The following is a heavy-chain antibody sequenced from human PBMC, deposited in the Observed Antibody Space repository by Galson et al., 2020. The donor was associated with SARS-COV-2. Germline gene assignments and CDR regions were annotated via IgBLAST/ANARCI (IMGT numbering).Heavy chain of an antibody. CDR2: IDWDDDK. CDR1: GFSLSTSGMC. D-gene: IGHD3-9*01. J-gene: IGHJ4*02. Sequence: LTLTCTFSGFSLSTSGMCVSWIRQPPGKALEWLARIDWDDDKYYSTSLKTRLTISKDTSKNQVVLTMTNMDPVDTATYYCARATYDILTGYYNGFDYWGQGTLVTVSS. CDR3: ARATYDILTGYYNGFDY. V-gene: IGHV2-70*11.